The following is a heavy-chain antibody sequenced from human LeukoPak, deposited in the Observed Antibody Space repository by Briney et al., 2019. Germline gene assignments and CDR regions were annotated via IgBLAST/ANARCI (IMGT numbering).Heavy chain of an antibody. D-gene: IGHD6-13*01. CDR1: GYTFTSYG. CDR3: AREAGYSSSWQGDNWFDP. V-gene: IGHV1-2*02. J-gene: IGHJ5*02. CDR2: INPNSGGT. Sequence: ASVKVSCKASGYTFTSYGISWVRQAPGQGLEWMGWINPNSGGTNYAQKFQGRVTMTRDTSISTAYMELSRLRSDDTAVYYCAREAGYSSSWQGDNWFDPWGQGTLVPVSS.